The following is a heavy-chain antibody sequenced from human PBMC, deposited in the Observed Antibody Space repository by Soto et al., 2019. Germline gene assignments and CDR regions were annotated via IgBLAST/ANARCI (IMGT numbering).Heavy chain of an antibody. CDR2: ISVSGDST. CDR1: GFTFSSYA. V-gene: IGHV3-23*01. D-gene: IGHD2-21*02. CDR3: AKIFRYGDPEY. Sequence: EVQLSESGGGLVQPGGSLRLSCAASGFTFSSYAMSWVRQAPGKGLEWVSGISVSGDSTYYAGSVKGRFTISRDNSKSTLYLQMNCLRAEDTAVYYCAKIFRYGDPEYWGQGALVTVSS. J-gene: IGHJ4*02.